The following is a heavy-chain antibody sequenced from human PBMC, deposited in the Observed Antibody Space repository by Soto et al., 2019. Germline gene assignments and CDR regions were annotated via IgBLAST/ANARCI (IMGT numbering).Heavy chain of an antibody. J-gene: IGHJ5*02. V-gene: IGHV3-23*01. D-gene: IGHD1-1*01. Sequence: EVQLLESGGGMVQPGGSLRLSCVASGFTLSSYFMTWVRQAPGKGLEWVSAISNSGGSTYYADSVKGRFTISRDNSHNTLYLLMNNLRAEDTARYYCAKDLEKWLVQLGGLDTWGQGAQVTVSS. CDR3: AKDLEKWLVQLGGLDT. CDR2: ISNSGGST. CDR1: GFTLSSYF.